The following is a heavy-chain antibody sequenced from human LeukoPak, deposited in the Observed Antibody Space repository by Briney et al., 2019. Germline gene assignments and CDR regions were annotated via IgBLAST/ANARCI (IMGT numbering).Heavy chain of an antibody. CDR3: ARDLPSNWYNWNDVYY. J-gene: IGHJ4*02. CDR2: IYTSGST. V-gene: IGHV4-4*07. D-gene: IGHD1-20*01. Sequence: SETLSLTCTVSGGSISSYYWSWIRQPAGKGLEWIGRIYTSGSTNYNPSLKSRVTMSVDTSKNQFSLKLSSVTAADTAVYYCARDLPSNWYNWNDVYYWGQGTLVTVSS. CDR1: GGSISSYY.